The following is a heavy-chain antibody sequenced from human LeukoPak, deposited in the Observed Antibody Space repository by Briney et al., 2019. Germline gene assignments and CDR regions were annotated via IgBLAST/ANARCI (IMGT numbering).Heavy chain of an antibody. CDR1: GGSISSGGYY. CDR2: IYYSGST. D-gene: IGHD3-10*01. V-gene: IGHV4-31*03. CDR3: ARGSRSSRWFGESFDY. Sequence: SETLSLTCTVSGGSISSGGYYWSWIRQHPGKGLEWIGYIYYSGSTHYNPSLKSRVTISVDTSKNQFSLKLSSVTAADTAVYYCARGSRSSRWFGESFDYWGQGTLVTVSS. J-gene: IGHJ4*02.